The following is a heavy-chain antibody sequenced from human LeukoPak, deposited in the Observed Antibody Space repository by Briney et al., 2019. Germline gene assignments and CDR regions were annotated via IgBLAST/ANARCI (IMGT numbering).Heavy chain of an antibody. J-gene: IGHJ4*02. D-gene: IGHD3-22*01. Sequence: GASVKVSCMVSGYTLTELSMHWVRQAPGKGLEWMGGFDPEDGETIYAQKFQGRVTMTEDTSTDTAYMELSSLRSEDTAVYYCATDINYDSSDPSPNDYWGQGTLVTVSS. CDR2: FDPEDGET. CDR1: GYTLTELS. CDR3: ATDINYDSSDPSPNDY. V-gene: IGHV1-24*01.